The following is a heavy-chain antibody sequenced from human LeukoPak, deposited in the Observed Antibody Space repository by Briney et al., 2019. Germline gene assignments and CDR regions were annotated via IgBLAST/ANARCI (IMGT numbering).Heavy chain of an antibody. CDR1: GGSISSYY. D-gene: IGHD3-10*01. V-gene: IGHV4-4*07. CDR3: AKDLGSIFGDY. CDR2: IYSSGST. J-gene: IGHJ4*02. Sequence: SETLSLTCTVSGGSISSYYWGWIRQPAGKGLEWIGRIYSSGSTNYNPSLKSRVTMSVDTSNNQFSLKLSSVTAADTALYFCAKDLGSIFGDYWGQGTLVTVSS.